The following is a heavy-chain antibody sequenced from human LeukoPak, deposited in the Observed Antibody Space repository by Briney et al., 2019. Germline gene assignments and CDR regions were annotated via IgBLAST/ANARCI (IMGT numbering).Heavy chain of an antibody. CDR2: ISGSGGST. Sequence: PGGSLRLSCAASGFTFSSYAMSWVRQAPGKGLEWFSAISGSGGSTYYADSVKGRFTISRDNSKNTLYLQMNSLRAEDTAVYYCAKKRITMMVVVSDFDYWGQGTLLTVSS. CDR1: GFTFSSYA. D-gene: IGHD3-22*01. CDR3: AKKRITMMVVVSDFDY. J-gene: IGHJ4*02. V-gene: IGHV3-23*01.